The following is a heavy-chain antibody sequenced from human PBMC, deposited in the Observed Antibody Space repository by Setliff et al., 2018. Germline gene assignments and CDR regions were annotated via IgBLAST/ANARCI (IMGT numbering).Heavy chain of an antibody. V-gene: IGHV4-4*02. CDR1: GGSISSSNW. CDR3: ASERESASRQTYFDS. D-gene: IGHD2-15*01. CDR2: IYHSGST. Sequence: PSETLSLICAVSGGSISSSNWWSWVRQPPGKGLEWIGEIYHSGSTNYNPSLKSRVTISVDKSKNQFSLKLSSVTAADTAVYYCASERESASRQTYFDSWGQGTLVTVSS. J-gene: IGHJ4*02.